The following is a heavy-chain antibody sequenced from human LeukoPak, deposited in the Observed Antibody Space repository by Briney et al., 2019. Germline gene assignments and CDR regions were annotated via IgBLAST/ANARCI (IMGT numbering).Heavy chain of an antibody. J-gene: IGHJ6*02. D-gene: IGHD2-21*02. CDR2: INTNTGNP. Sequence: ASVKVSCKASGYTFTSYAMNWVRQAPGQGPEWMGWINTNTGNPTYAQGFTGRFVFSLDTSVSTAYLQISSLKAEDTAVYYCARDLGVTGYYYYGMDVWGQGTTVTVSS. V-gene: IGHV7-4-1*02. CDR1: GYTFTSYA. CDR3: ARDLGVTGYYYYGMDV.